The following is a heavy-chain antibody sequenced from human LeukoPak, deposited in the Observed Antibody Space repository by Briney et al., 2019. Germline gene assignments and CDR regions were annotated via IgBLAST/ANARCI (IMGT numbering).Heavy chain of an antibody. D-gene: IGHD3-10*01. J-gene: IGHJ5*02. Sequence: SETLSLTCTVSGGSISSYYWSWIRQPPGKGLEWIGSIYYSGSTYYNPSLKSRVTISVDTSKNQFSLKLSSVTAADTAVYYCARGGSGYYGSGSYYTTWGQGTLVTVSS. CDR1: GGSISSYY. CDR3: ARGGSGYYGSGSYYTT. V-gene: IGHV4-39*07. CDR2: IYYSGST.